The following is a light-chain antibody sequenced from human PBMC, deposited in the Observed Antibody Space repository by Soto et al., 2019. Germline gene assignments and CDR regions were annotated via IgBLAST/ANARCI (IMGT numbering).Light chain of an antibody. J-gene: IGKJ4*01. V-gene: IGKV4-1*01. CDR1: QSVLYTSYNKNL. Sequence: DIVMTQSPDSLAVSLGERATINCKSSQSVLYTSYNKNLLAWYQQKPGQPPKLLIYWASTRESGVPDRFSGSGSGTDFTLTISSLQAEDVAVYYCQPYNNWPLTFGGGTKVEIK. CDR2: WAS. CDR3: QPYNNWPLT.